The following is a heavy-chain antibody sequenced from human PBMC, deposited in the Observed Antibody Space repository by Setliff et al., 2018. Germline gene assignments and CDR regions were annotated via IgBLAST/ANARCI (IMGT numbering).Heavy chain of an antibody. D-gene: IGHD6-19*01. J-gene: IGHJ4*01. CDR1: GDSIRDHY. V-gene: IGHV4-59*11. Sequence: SETLSLTCTVSGDSIRDHYWSWIRQPPGKGLEWIGSIHYSGSTNYNPSLKSRVSISLDTSKSQFSLKLSSVTAADTAVYYCARDQYTSGWYGPPESYFDCWGLGILVTVSS. CDR2: IHYSGST. CDR3: ARDQYTSGWYGPPESYFDC.